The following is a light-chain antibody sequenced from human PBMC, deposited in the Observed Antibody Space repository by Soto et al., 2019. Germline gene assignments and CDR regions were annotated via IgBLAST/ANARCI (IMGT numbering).Light chain of an antibody. CDR1: QSVSSY. CDR2: DAS. Sequence: EIVLTQSPATLSLSPGERATLSCRASQSVSSYLAWYQQKPGQAPRLLIYDASNRATGIPARFSGSGSGTDFTHTISSLEPEDFAVYYCQQRSIWITFGQGTRLEIK. CDR3: QQRSIWIT. V-gene: IGKV3-11*01. J-gene: IGKJ5*01.